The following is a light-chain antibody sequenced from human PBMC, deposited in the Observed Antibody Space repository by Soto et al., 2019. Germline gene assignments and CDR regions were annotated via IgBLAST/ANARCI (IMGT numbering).Light chain of an antibody. CDR3: SSYAGNNNLI. Sequence: QSVLTQPPSASGSPGQSVTISCTGTSSVVGGYDSVSWYQQHPNKAPKLMIYEVTKRPSGVPDRFSGSKSGSTASLTVSGLQAEDEADYYCSSYAGNNNLIFGGGTKVTVL. CDR2: EVT. CDR1: SSVVGGYDS. V-gene: IGLV2-8*01. J-gene: IGLJ2*01.